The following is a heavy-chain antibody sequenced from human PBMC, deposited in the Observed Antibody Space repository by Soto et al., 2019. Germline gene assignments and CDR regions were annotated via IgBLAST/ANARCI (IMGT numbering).Heavy chain of an antibody. D-gene: IGHD2-15*01. CDR2: ISAYNRKT. CDR1: GYTFTSYG. V-gene: IGHV1-18*04. J-gene: IGHJ6*02. Sequence: ASVKVSCKASGYTFTSYGLSWVRQAPGQELEWMGWISAYNRKTNYAQKLQGRVTMTTDTSTSTAYMELRSLRSDDTAVYYCVLGYCSGGSCHRTPYYGMDVWGQGTTVTVSS. CDR3: VLGYCSGGSCHRTPYYGMDV.